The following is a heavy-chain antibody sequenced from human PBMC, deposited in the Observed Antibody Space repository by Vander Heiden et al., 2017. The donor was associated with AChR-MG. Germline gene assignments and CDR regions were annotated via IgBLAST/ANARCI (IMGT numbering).Heavy chain of an antibody. D-gene: IGHD3-10*01. CDR3: AKDLGSVAYYYYYMDV. J-gene: IGHJ6*03. Sequence: QVQLVESGGGVVQPGRSLRLSCAASGFTFSSYGMHWVRQAPGKGLEWVAVISYDGSNKYYADSVKGRFTISRDNSKNTLYLQMNSLRAEDTAVYYCAKDLGSVAYYYYYMDVWGKGTTVTVSS. CDR2: ISYDGSNK. CDR1: GFTFSSYG. V-gene: IGHV3-30*18.